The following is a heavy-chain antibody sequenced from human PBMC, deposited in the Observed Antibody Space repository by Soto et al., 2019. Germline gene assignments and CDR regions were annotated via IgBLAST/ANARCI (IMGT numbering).Heavy chain of an antibody. CDR1: GVTFSSYA. CDR3: AVGRHKTSGSNTWFDP. J-gene: IGHJ5*02. D-gene: IGHD3-22*01. CDR2: IIDTGGGT. Sequence: PVGSLRLSCAASGVTFSSYAMNWVRQAPGKGLEWVSTIIDTGGGTFYAGSVKGRFTISRDNSKNTLYLQMHRLRADDSAIYFCAVGRHKTSGSNTWFDPWGRGTQVTVSS. V-gene: IGHV3-23*01.